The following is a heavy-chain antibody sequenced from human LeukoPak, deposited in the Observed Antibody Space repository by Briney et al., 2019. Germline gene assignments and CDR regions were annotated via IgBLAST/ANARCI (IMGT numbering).Heavy chain of an antibody. CDR3: VRKLTGTTYFDY. V-gene: IGHV3-48*03. D-gene: IGHD1-1*01. CDR1: GFTFSRYD. Sequence: GGFLRLSCVASGFTFSRYDMNWVRLAPGKGLEWVSYIHSGGNTIYYADSVKGRFTISRDYAKNSLYLQMNNLRAEDTAVYYCVRKLTGTTYFDYWGRGPWSPSPQ. J-gene: IGHJ4*02. CDR2: IHSGGNTI.